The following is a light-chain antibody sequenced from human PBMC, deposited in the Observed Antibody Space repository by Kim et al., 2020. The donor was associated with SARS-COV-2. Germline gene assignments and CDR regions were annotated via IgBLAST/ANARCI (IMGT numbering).Light chain of an antibody. Sequence: SRPQGQTASITCSGDKLGGKYGCGYKQKPGQSPVLVIYQDSKRHSGIPERFSASNSGNTATLTISGTQAMVEADYYCQAWNSITVVFGRGTQLTVL. CDR3: QAWNSITVV. CDR2: QDS. CDR1: KLGGKY. V-gene: IGLV3-1*01. J-gene: IGLJ2*01.